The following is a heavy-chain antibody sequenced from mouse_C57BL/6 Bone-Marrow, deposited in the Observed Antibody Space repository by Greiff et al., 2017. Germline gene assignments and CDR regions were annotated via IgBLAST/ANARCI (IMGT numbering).Heavy chain of an antibody. CDR1: GFSLTSYG. CDR2: IWSGGST. Sequence: VHLVESGPGLVQPSQSLSITCTVSGFSLTSYGVHWVRQSPGKGLEWLGVIWSGGSTDYNAAFISRLSISKDNSKSQVFCKMNSLQADDTAIYYCARKGRFAYWGQGTLVTVSA. D-gene: IGHD3-3*01. J-gene: IGHJ3*01. V-gene: IGHV2-2*01. CDR3: ARKGRFAY.